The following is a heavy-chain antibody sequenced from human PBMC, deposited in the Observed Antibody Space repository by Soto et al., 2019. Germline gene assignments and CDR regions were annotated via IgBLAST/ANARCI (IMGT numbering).Heavy chain of an antibody. CDR3: ARDYDFWSGKAGYYYGMDV. CDR1: GGTFSSYA. CDR2: IIPIFGTA. J-gene: IGHJ6*02. Sequence: SVKVSCKAAGGTFSSYAVSWVRQAPGQGLEWMGGIIPIFGTANYAQKFQGRVTITADNSTSTAYMELSSLRSEDTAVYYCARDYDFWSGKAGYYYGMDVWGQGTTVTVSS. D-gene: IGHD3-3*01. V-gene: IGHV1-69*06.